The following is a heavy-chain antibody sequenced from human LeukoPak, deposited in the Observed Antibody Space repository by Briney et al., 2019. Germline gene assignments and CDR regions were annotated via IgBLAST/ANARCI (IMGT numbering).Heavy chain of an antibody. CDR1: GFTFSSYA. J-gene: IGHJ4*02. Sequence: GGSLRLSCAASGFTFSSYAMHWVRQAPGKGLEWVAVISYDGSNKYYADSVKGRFTISRDNSKNTLYLQMNSLRPEDTAVYYCASDQGGPCHFDYWGQGTLVTVSS. D-gene: IGHD2-2*01. CDR2: ISYDGSNK. V-gene: IGHV3-30-3*01. CDR3: ASDQGGPCHFDY.